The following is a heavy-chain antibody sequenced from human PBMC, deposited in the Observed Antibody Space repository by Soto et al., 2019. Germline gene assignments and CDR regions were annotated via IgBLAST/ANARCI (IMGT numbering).Heavy chain of an antibody. CDR3: AALWFGDTLNWFDP. CDR1: GFSLSTSGVG. J-gene: IGHJ5*02. Sequence: GSGPTLVNPTQTLTLTCTFSGFSLSTSGVGVGWIRQPPGKALEWLALIYWNDDKRYSPSLKSRLTITKDTSKNQVVLTMTNMDPVDTATYYCAALWFGDTLNWFDPWGQGTLVTVSS. V-gene: IGHV2-5*01. CDR2: IYWNDDK. D-gene: IGHD3-10*01.